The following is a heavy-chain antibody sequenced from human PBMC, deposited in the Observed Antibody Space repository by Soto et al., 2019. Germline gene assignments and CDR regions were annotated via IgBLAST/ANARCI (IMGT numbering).Heavy chain of an antibody. V-gene: IGHV3-73*01. CDR3: TRHTSDY. CDR1: GFTFSEYY. J-gene: IGHJ4*02. CDR2: IRSKPNNYAT. Sequence: GGSLRLSCAASGFTFSEYYMSWIRQSPGKGLEWVGRIRSKPNNYATAYAASVQGRFTISRDDSKNTAYLQMNSLKTEDTAVYYCTRHTSDYWGQGTLVTVSS.